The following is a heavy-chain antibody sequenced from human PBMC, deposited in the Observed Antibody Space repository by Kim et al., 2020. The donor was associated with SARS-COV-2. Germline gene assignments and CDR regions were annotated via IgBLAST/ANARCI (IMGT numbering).Heavy chain of an antibody. Sequence: DSVKRQSTNSRDNSKNSLYLQMNSLRAEDTALYYCAKDRRAYSYGSYFDYWGQGTLVTVSS. V-gene: IGHV3-43D*03. D-gene: IGHD5-18*01. J-gene: IGHJ4*02. CDR3: AKDRRAYSYGSYFDY.